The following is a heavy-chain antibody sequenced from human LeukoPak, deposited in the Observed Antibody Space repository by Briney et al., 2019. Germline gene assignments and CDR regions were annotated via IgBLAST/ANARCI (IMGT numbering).Heavy chain of an antibody. V-gene: IGHV1-2*02. J-gene: IGHJ6*03. D-gene: IGHD3-22*01. CDR3: ARGPLGDYDSSGYYNPYYYYMDV. CDR1: GYTFTGYY. Sequence: ASVKVSCKASGYTFTGYYMHWVRQAPGQGLEWMGWINPNSGGTNYAQKFQGRVTMTRDTSISTAYMELSRLRSDDTAVYYCARGPLGDYDSSGYYNPYYYYMDVWGKGTTVTVSS. CDR2: INPNSGGT.